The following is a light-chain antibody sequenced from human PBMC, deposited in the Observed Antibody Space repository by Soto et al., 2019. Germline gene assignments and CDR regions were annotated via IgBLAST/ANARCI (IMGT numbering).Light chain of an antibody. CDR2: DAS. Sequence: DIVMTQSPDTLSVSPGERATLSCRASESVRSNLAWYHQQRGQAPRLVIYDASTRATGVPARISGSGSGTEFTLSIRSLQSEDLGVYYCQQYNHWPPNTFGQGTKLVIK. CDR1: ESVRSN. J-gene: IGKJ2*01. V-gene: IGKV3-15*01. CDR3: QQYNHWPPNT.